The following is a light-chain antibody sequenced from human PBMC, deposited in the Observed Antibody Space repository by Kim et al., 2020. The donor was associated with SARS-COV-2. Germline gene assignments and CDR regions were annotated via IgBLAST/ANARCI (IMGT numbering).Light chain of an antibody. V-gene: IGLV1-44*01. Sequence: QSVLTQPPSASGTPGQRVTISCSGSSSNIGINTVDWYQQFPGTTPKLLIHSNTQRPSWVPERFSGSKSVTSASLAISGLQSEDEADYYCAAWDDSLNGVVFVGGTQLTVL. CDR1: SSNIGINT. J-gene: IGLJ2*01. CDR2: SNT. CDR3: AAWDDSLNGVV.